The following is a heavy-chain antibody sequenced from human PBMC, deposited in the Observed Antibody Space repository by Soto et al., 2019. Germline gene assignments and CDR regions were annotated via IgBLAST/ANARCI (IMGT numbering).Heavy chain of an antibody. CDR3: ARAAQWFDS. Sequence: EVQLVESGGGLVQPGGSLRLSCAASGFTFSTYNMNWVRQAPGKGLEWVSYISTSSSTIYYADSVKGRFTLSRDTAKNSLSLQMNTLRGEDTAVYYCARAAQWFDSWGQGTQVTVSS. CDR1: GFTFSTYN. V-gene: IGHV3-48*01. D-gene: IGHD6-25*01. J-gene: IGHJ5*01. CDR2: ISTSSSTI.